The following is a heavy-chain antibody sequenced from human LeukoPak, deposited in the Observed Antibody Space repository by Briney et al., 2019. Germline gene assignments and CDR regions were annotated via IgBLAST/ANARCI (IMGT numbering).Heavy chain of an antibody. CDR3: ARDLVTVTKGFDI. Sequence: SETLSLTCAVSGDSSSSHYWTWIRQPPGRGLEWIGYISYIGTTNYNPSLKSRVTISIDTSKNQFSLKLSSVTIADTAMYYCARDLVTVTKGFDIWGLGTMVSVSS. CDR2: ISYIGTT. D-gene: IGHD4-17*01. V-gene: IGHV4-59*11. CDR1: GDSSSSHY. J-gene: IGHJ3*02.